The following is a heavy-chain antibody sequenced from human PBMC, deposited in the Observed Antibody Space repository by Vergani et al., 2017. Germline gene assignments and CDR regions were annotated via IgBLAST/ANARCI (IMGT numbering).Heavy chain of an antibody. J-gene: IGHJ4*02. CDR3: ATVPGLSPGIAEGY. Sequence: QVQLVQSGAEVKTPGASVKVSCKVSAYTLTELSMHWVRQAPGKGREWMGGFAPEDGETIYAQKFQGRVTMTEDTSTDTAYMELSSLRSEDTAVYYCATVPGLSPGIAEGYWGQGTLVTVSS. CDR2: FAPEDGET. V-gene: IGHV1-24*01. CDR1: AYTLTELS. D-gene: IGHD6-13*01.